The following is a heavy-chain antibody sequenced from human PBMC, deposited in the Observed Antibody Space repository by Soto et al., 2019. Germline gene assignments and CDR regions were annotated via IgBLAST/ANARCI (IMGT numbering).Heavy chain of an antibody. CDR2: IYHSGST. CDR1: GYSISSGYY. CDR3: ARASIAAQLHDY. Sequence: SETLSLTCAVSGYSISSGYYWGWIRQPPGKGLEWIGSIYHSGSTYYNPSLKSRVTISVDTSKNQFSLRLSSVTAADTAVYYCARASIAAQLHDYWGQGTLVTVSS. J-gene: IGHJ4*02. V-gene: IGHV4-38-2*01. D-gene: IGHD6-6*01.